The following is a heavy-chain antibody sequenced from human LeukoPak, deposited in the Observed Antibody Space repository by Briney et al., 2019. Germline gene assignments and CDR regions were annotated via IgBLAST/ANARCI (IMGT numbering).Heavy chain of an antibody. CDR3: AREIGPIQLHLWGSAFDY. J-gene: IGHJ4*02. D-gene: IGHD5-24*01. Sequence: ASVKVSCKSSGYTFTSYGISWVRQAPGQALEWMGWISAYNGNTNYAQKLQGRVTMTTDTSTSTAYMELRSLRSDDTAVYYCAREIGPIQLHLWGSAFDYWGQGSLVTVYS. CDR2: ISAYNGNT. CDR1: GYTFTSYG. V-gene: IGHV1-18*04.